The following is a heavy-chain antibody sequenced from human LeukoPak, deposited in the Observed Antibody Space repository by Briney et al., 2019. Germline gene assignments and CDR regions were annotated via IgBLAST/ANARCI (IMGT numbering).Heavy chain of an antibody. CDR3: SKDKASRSGWLDY. D-gene: IGHD6-19*01. CDR1: GFTFSSYG. V-gene: IGHV3-30*02. Sequence: GGSLRLSCAASGFTFSSYGMHWVRQAPGKGLEWVAFIRYDGSNKYYADSVKGRFTISRDNSKNTLYLQMNSLRAEGTAVYYCSKDKASRSGWLDYWGQGTLVTVSS. CDR2: IRYDGSNK. J-gene: IGHJ4*02.